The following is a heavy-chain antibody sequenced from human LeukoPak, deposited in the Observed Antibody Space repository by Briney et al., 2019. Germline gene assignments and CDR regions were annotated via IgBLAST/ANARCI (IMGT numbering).Heavy chain of an antibody. V-gene: IGHV1-8*01. CDR2: MNPNSGNT. CDR3: ARGRGSGHKENWFDP. Sequence: GASVKVSCKASGYTFTTYDINWVRQPTGQGLAWMGWMNPNSGNTGYTQKFQGRLTMTRNTSIRTAYMELSSLRSEDTAVYYCARGRGSGHKENWFDPWGQGTLVTVSS. J-gene: IGHJ5*02. CDR1: GYTFTTYD. D-gene: IGHD6-19*01.